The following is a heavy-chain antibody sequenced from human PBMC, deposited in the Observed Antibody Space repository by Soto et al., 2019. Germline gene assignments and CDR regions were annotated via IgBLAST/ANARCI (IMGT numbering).Heavy chain of an antibody. CDR2: IYYSGST. CDR3: ARGPGSGWYIDYFDY. J-gene: IGHJ4*02. V-gene: IGHV4-59*01. D-gene: IGHD6-19*01. Sequence: QVQLQESGPGLVKPSETLSLTCTVSGGSISSYYWSWIRQPPGKGLEWIGYIYYSGSTNYNPSLKGRVTISVDTSKNQFSLKLSSVTAADTAVYYCARGPGSGWYIDYFDYWGQGTLVTVSS. CDR1: GGSISSYY.